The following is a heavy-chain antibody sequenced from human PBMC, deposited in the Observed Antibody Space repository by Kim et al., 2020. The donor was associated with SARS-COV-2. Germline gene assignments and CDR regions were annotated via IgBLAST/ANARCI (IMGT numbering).Heavy chain of an antibody. D-gene: IGHD6-19*01. V-gene: IGHV3-53*01. J-gene: IGHJ4*02. CDR2: ISSGGST. CDR1: GFTVSSNY. CDR3: ARDRGSGRGFDY. Sequence: GGSLRLSCAASGFTVSSNYMSWVRQAPGKGLELVSVISSGGSTYYANSVKGRFTISRDNSKNTLYLQMNSLRAEDTAVYYCARDRGSGRGFDYWGQGTLVTVSS.